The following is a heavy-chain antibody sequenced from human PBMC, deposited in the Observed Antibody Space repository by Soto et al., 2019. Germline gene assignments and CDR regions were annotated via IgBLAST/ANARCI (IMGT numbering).Heavy chain of an antibody. Sequence: GGSLRLSCAASGFTFSNAWMNWVRQAPGKGLEWVGRIKSKTDGGTTDYAAPVKGRFTISRDDSKNTLYLQMNSLKTEDTAVYYCTTGLYRRISGFFDYWGQGTLVTVSS. CDR3: TTGLYRRISGFFDY. D-gene: IGHD3-22*01. V-gene: IGHV3-15*07. CDR2: IKSKTDGGTT. CDR1: GFTFSNAW. J-gene: IGHJ4*02.